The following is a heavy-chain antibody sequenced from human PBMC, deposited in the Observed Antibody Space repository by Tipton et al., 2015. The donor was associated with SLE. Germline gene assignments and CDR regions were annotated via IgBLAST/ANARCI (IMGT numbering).Heavy chain of an antibody. D-gene: IGHD4-17*01. CDR1: GDSISTYY. Sequence: TLSLTCTVSGDSISTYYWSWIRQPAGKGLEWIGRIYTSGSSNYNPSLKSRVTMSVDTSKNQFSLKLRSVTAADTAVYYCAAGRDYGDYGAFDIWGQGTMVTVSS. V-gene: IGHV4-4*07. CDR3: AAGRDYGDYGAFDI. J-gene: IGHJ3*02. CDR2: IYTSGSS.